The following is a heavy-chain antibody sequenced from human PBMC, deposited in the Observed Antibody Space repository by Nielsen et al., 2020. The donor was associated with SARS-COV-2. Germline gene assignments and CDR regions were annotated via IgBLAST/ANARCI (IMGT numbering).Heavy chain of an antibody. D-gene: IGHD5-18*01. CDR1: GFSVSSHD. Sequence: GESLKISCAASGFSVSSHDMNWVRQAPGKGLQWVSLIYSDGSTKYADSVKGRFTISRDNSRNTVYLQMNSLRPEDTAVYYCAREFALRDTAYFDYRGQGTLVTVSS. CDR2: IYSDGST. V-gene: IGHV3-53*01. CDR3: AREFALRDTAYFDY. J-gene: IGHJ4*02.